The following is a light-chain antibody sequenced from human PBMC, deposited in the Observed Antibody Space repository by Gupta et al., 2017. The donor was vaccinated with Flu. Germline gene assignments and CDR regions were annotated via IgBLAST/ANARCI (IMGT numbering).Light chain of an antibody. Sequence: SALTQPASVSGSHGQSITISCTGTSSDVGGYNYVSWYQQHPGKAPKLMIYEVSNRPSGVSNRFSGSKSGNTASLTISGLQAEDEADYYCSSYTSSSTVVFGGGTKLTVL. CDR2: EVS. J-gene: IGLJ2*01. V-gene: IGLV2-14*01. CDR1: SSDVGGYNY. CDR3: SSYTSSSTVV.